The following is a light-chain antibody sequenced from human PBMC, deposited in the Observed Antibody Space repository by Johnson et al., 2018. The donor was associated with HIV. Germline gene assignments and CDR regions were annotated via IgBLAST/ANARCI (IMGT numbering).Light chain of an antibody. CDR3: GTWDSSRSAEAG. CDR1: SSNIGNNY. V-gene: IGLV1-51*02. CDR2: ENN. J-gene: IGLJ1*01. Sequence: QSVLTQPPSVSAAPGQKVTISCSGSSSNIGNNYVSWYQHLPGTAPKLLICENNKRPSGIPDRFSGSKSGTSATLGITGLQTGYEADYYCGTWDSSRSAEAGVGSGTKVTGL.